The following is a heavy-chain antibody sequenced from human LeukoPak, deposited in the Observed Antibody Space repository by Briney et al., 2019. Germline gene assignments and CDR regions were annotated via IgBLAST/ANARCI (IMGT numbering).Heavy chain of an antibody. D-gene: IGHD3-10*01. CDR1: GLTISSYS. Sequence: GGSLRLSCAASGLTISSYSMNWVRQAPGKGLQWVSYISSSSSTIYYADSVKGRFTISRDNAKNSLYLRMNSLRAGDTAVYYCARLAGSGSYYPFDYWGQGTLVTVSS. CDR2: ISSSSSTI. J-gene: IGHJ4*02. CDR3: ARLAGSGSYYPFDY. V-gene: IGHV3-48*04.